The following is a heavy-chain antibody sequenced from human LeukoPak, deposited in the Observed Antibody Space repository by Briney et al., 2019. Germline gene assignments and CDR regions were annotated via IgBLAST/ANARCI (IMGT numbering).Heavy chain of an antibody. D-gene: IGHD3-10*01. J-gene: IGHJ4*02. Sequence: GESLKISCQVSGYIFTDYWIGWVRQMPGKGLESMGIICPADSDTAYSPFFQGQVTISADKSISTVYLQWSSLKASDTAMYYCARQSRDGSKTRGYYFDHWGQGTLVTVSS. CDR2: ICPADSDT. CDR3: ARQSRDGSKTRGYYFDH. CDR1: GYIFTDYW. V-gene: IGHV5-51*01.